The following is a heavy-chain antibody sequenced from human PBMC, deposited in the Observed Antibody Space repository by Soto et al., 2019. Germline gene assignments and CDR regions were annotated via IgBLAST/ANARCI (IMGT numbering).Heavy chain of an antibody. Sequence: ASVKVSCKASGYTFTSYDINWVRQATGQGLEWMGWMNPNSGNTGYAQKFQGRVTMTRNTSISTAYMELSSLRSEDTAVYYCARTPGAGLETYYYYYMDVWGKGTTVTVSS. CDR2: MNPNSGNT. J-gene: IGHJ6*03. V-gene: IGHV1-8*01. D-gene: IGHD1-1*01. CDR1: GYTFTSYD. CDR3: ARTPGAGLETYYYYYMDV.